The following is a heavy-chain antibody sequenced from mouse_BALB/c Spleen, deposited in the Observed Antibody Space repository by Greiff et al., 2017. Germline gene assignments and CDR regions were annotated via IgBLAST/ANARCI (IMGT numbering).Heavy chain of an antibody. CDR3: ARSRQLGLRGFAY. CDR1: GYAFSSSW. V-gene: IGHV1-82*01. D-gene: IGHD3-2*01. CDR2: IYPGDGDT. Sequence: QVQLQQSGPELVKPGASVKISCKASGYAFSSSWMNWVKQRPGQGLEWIGRIYPGDGDTNYNGKFKGKATLTADKSSSTAYMQLSSLTSVDSAVYFCARSRQLGLRGFAYWGQGTLVTVSA. J-gene: IGHJ3*01.